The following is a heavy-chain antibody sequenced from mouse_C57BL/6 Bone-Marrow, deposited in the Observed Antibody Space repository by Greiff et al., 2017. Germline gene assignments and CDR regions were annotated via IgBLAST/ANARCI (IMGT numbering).Heavy chain of an antibody. CDR2: INYDGSSN. D-gene: IGHD2-5*01. V-gene: IGHV5-16*01. Sequence: DVKLVESEGGLVQPGRSMKLSCTASGFTFSDYYMAWVRQVPEKGLEWVANINYDGSSNYYLDSLKSRFIISRDNAKNILYLQMSSLKSEDTATYYCAREGDSTHYFDYWGQGTTLTVSS. CDR1: GFTFSDYY. J-gene: IGHJ2*01. CDR3: AREGDSTHYFDY.